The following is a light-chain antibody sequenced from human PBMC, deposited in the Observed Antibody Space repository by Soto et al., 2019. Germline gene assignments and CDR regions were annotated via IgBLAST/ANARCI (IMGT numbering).Light chain of an antibody. Sequence: EIVMTQSPATLSVSPGERATLSCRASQSVSTNLAWYQQKPGQAPRLLIHGASTRATGIPARFSGSGSWTEFTLTISSLQSEDFAVYYCQQYNNWPGFTFGPGTKVDIK. CDR1: QSVSTN. J-gene: IGKJ3*01. CDR2: GAS. CDR3: QQYNNWPGFT. V-gene: IGKV3-15*01.